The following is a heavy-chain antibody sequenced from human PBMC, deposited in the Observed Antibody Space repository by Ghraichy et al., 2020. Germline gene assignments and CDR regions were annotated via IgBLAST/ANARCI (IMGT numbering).Heavy chain of an antibody. CDR3: VRDVDAAGAGWFDP. D-gene: IGHD2-15*01. CDR1: GGSVSNYY. V-gene: IGHV4-4*07. J-gene: IGHJ5*02. Sequence: SETLSLTCTCSVSGGSVSNYYWSWIRQPAGKGLEWIGRIYPSGSTNFSPSLKSRVSMSVDTSKNQLYLKLKSVTAADTAVYYCVRDVDAAGAGWFDPWGQGTLVTVSS. CDR2: IYPSGST.